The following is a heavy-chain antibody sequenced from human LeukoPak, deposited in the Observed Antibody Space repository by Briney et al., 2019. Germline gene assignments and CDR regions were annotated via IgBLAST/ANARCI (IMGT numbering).Heavy chain of an antibody. CDR3: ARGGTMVRGVNALGNYGMDV. J-gene: IGHJ6*02. Sequence: GASVKVSCKASGGTFSSYAISWVRQAPGQGLEWMGRVNPNSGNTGYAQNFQGRVTMTRDTSTTTAYMELSNLRSDDTAVYYCARGGTMVRGVNALGNYGMDVWGQGTTVTVSS. D-gene: IGHD3-10*01. CDR2: VNPNSGNT. CDR1: GGTFSSYA. V-gene: IGHV1-8*02.